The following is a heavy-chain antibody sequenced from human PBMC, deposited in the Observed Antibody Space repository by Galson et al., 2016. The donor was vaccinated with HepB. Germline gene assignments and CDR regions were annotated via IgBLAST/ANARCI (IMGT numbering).Heavy chain of an antibody. CDR1: GFPVTDLS. D-gene: IGHD3-16*01. CDR3: VTEGGN. Sequence: SVKVSCKVSGFPVTDLSIHWVRQAPGKGLEWMRGFELEDGETVHAQKFQGRVTMTEDTSTDTAYMELSRLTSGDTAVYYCVTEGGNWGQGVLVTVSS. V-gene: IGHV1-24*01. J-gene: IGHJ4*02. CDR2: FELEDGET.